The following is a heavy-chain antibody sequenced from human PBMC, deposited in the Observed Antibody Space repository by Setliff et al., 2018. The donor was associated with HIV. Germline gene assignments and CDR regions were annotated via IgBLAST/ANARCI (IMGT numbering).Heavy chain of an antibody. CDR1: GYAFTSYY. Sequence: ASVKVSCKTSGYAFTSYYMHWVRQAPGQGLEWMGVINPSGGSTNYAQKFQGRVTMTVDTSISTAYLEIPRLTSDDAAVYYCALPRVFDSFHVWGQGTMVTVSS. CDR2: INPSGGST. CDR3: ALPRVFDSFHV. J-gene: IGHJ3*01. V-gene: IGHV1-46*01.